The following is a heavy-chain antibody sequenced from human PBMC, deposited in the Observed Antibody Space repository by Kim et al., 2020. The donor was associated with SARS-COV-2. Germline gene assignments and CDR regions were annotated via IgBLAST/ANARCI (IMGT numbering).Heavy chain of an antibody. Sequence: SETLSLTCTVSGGPISSGGYYWSWIRQHPGKGLEWIGYIYYSGSTYYNPSLKSRVTISVDTSKNQFSLKLSSVTAADTAVYYCARDRGSGAFDIWGQGTMVTVSS. J-gene: IGHJ3*02. D-gene: IGHD3-10*01. V-gene: IGHV4-31*03. CDR2: IYYSGST. CDR1: GGPISSGGYY. CDR3: ARDRGSGAFDI.